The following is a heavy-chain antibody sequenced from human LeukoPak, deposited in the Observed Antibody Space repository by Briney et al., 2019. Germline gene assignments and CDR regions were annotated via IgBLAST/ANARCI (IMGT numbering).Heavy chain of an antibody. J-gene: IGHJ6*02. CDR2: MTPNSGNT. D-gene: IGHD3-16*01. V-gene: IGHV1-8*01. CDR3: ARVGVDSDYYYAMDV. Sequence: ASVKVSCKASGYTFTSYDINWVRQATGQGLEWMGWMTPNSGNTGYAQKFQGRVTMTRNTSIGAAYMELSSLRSEDTAVYYCARVGVDSDYYYAMDVWGQGTAVTVSS. CDR1: GYTFTSYD.